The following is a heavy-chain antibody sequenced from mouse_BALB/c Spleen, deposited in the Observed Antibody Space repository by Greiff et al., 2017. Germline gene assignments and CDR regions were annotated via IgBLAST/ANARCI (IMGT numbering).Heavy chain of an antibody. Sequence: EVKLVESGGGLVQPGGSLRLSCAPSGFTFSDFYMEWVRQPPGKRLEWIAASRNKANDYTTEYSASVKGRFIVSRDTSQSILYLQMNALRAEDTAIYYCARAVYYAPFAYWGQGTLVTVSA. V-gene: IGHV7-1*02. J-gene: IGHJ3*01. CDR3: ARAVYYAPFAY. CDR2: SRNKANDYTT. CDR1: GFTFSDFY. D-gene: IGHD1-1*01.